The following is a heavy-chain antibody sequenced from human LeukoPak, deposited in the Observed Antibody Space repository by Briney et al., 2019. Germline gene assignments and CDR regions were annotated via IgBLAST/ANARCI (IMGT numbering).Heavy chain of an antibody. CDR1: GCIFTSYW. J-gene: IGHJ3*02. Sequence: GESLQISCKGSGCIFTSYWIGWVRQMPGKGLEWMGIIYPGDSDTRYNPSFQGQVTISADKSISTAYLQWSSLKASDTAMYYCARLDYNMIEDAFDIWGQGTMVTVSS. V-gene: IGHV5-51*01. CDR2: IYPGDSDT. CDR3: ARLDYNMIEDAFDI. D-gene: IGHD3-22*01.